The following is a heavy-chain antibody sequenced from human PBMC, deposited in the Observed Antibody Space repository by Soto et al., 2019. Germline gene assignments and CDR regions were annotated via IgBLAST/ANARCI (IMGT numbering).Heavy chain of an antibody. CDR3: AKARPSGGYYYVEAFDL. Sequence: EVQLLEAGGNLVQPGGSLRLSCAASGFTFNNFAMSWVRQAPGEGLEGVSVIGADGRSTYFADSVQGRFTISRDNARDTLYLQMPSLRAEDTAVYYCAKARPSGGYYYVEAFDLWGQGTMVTVSS. CDR1: GFTFNNFA. D-gene: IGHD3-10*01. V-gene: IGHV3-23*01. J-gene: IGHJ3*01. CDR2: IGADGRST.